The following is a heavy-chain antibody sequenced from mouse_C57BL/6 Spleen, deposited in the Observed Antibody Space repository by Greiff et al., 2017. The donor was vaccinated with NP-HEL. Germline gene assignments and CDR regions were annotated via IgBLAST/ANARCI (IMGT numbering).Heavy chain of an antibody. CDR3: ANYGSRGGFAY. J-gene: IGHJ3*01. Sequence: VQLQESGAELARPGASVKLSCKASGYTFTSYGISWVKQRTGQGLEWIGEIYPRSGNTYYNEKFKGKATLTADKSSSTAYMELRSLTSEDSAVYFCANYGSRGGFAYWGQGTLVTVSA. V-gene: IGHV1-81*01. CDR2: IYPRSGNT. D-gene: IGHD1-1*01. CDR1: GYTFTSYG.